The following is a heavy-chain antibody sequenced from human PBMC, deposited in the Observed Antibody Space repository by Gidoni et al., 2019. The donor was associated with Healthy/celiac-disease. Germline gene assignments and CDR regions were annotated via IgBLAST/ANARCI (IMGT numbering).Heavy chain of an antibody. Sequence: QLQLVQSGAAVTKPGSSVQVSCKASGGTFSSYAISWVRQDPGQGLEWMGGIIPILGIANYAQKFQGRVTITADKSTSTAYMELSSLRSEDTAVYYCARDPREMATISWFDPWGQGTLVTVSS. D-gene: IGHD5-12*01. CDR3: ARDPREMATISWFDP. J-gene: IGHJ5*02. V-gene: IGHV1-69*10. CDR1: GGTFSSYA. CDR2: IIPILGIA.